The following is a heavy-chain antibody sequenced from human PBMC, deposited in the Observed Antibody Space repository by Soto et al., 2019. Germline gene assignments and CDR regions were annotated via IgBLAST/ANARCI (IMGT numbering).Heavy chain of an antibody. CDR1: GFTFSSYG. J-gene: IGHJ4*02. CDR3: AKVVSVANTSEDY. CDR2: ISYDGSNK. D-gene: IGHD6-19*01. V-gene: IGHV3-30*18. Sequence: PGESLKISCAASGFTFSSYGMHWVRQAPGKGLEWVAVISYDGSNKYYADSVKGRFTISRDNSKNTLYLQMNSLRAEDTAVYYCAKVVSVANTSEDYWGQGTLVTVSS.